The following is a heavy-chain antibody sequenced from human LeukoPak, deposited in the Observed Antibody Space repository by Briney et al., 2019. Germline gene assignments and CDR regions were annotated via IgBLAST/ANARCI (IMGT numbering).Heavy chain of an antibody. D-gene: IGHD3-22*01. J-gene: IGHJ3*02. CDR1: GYTFTSYS. V-gene: IGHV7-4-1*02. CDR2: INTNTGNP. CDR3: ARVVHPYDYESSGLTYDAFDI. Sequence: ASVKVSCKASGYTFTSYSMNWVRQAPGQGLEWLGWINTNTGNPTYAQGFTGRFVFSLDTSVNTAYLQISSLKAEDTAVYYCARVVHPYDYESSGLTYDAFDIWGQGTMVTVSS.